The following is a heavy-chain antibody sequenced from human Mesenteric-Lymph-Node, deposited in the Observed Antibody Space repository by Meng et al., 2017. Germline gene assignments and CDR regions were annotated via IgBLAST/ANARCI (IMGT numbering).Heavy chain of an antibody. CDR3: ARENYYDSSASYSDY. J-gene: IGHJ4*02. CDR2: IYYSGST. Sequence: SETLSLTCTVSGGSISSYYWSWIRQPPGKGLEWIGYIYYSGSTKYNPSLKSRVTISVDTSKNQFSLKLNSVTAADTAVYYCARENYYDSSASYSDYWGQGTLVTVSS. D-gene: IGHD3-22*01. CDR1: GGSISSYY. V-gene: IGHV4-59*01.